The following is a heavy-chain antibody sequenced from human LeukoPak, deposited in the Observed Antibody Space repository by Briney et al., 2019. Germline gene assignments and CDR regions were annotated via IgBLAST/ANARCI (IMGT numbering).Heavy chain of an antibody. CDR2: IYYSGST. Sequence: SETLSLTCTVSGGSISSGGYYWSWIRQHPGKGLEWIGYIYYSGSTYYNPSLKSRVTISVDTSKNQFSLKPSSVTAADTAVYYCARGVLLGRGIDYWGQGTLVTVSS. D-gene: IGHD2-15*01. CDR3: ARGVLLGRGIDY. J-gene: IGHJ4*02. V-gene: IGHV4-31*03. CDR1: GGSISSGGYY.